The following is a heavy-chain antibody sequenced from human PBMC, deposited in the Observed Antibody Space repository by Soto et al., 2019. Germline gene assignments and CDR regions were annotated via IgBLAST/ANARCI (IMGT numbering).Heavy chain of an antibody. CDR3: ARDPPSRYNSGQGLDF. Sequence: QVQLVQSGAEVKKPGASVKVSCQASGYTFTSYGISWVRQAPGQGLEWMGWISTYYDNTNYAQNLRGRVTMTTDTSTSTADMELRRLRSDDTAVYYCARDPPSRYNSGQGLDFWGQGTLVTVSS. D-gene: IGHD5-18*01. CDR2: ISTYYDNT. J-gene: IGHJ4*02. V-gene: IGHV1-18*04. CDR1: GYTFTSYG.